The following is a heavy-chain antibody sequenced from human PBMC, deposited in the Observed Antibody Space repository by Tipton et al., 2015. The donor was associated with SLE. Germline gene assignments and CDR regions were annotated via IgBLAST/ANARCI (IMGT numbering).Heavy chain of an antibody. J-gene: IGHJ4*02. Sequence: TLSLSFTVSGGSISSDSYYWGWIRQPPGKGLEWIGYIYHRGTTYYNPSLKSRVTILVDTSKNQFSLRVTSVTAADTAVYYCARHYSSSFDFWGQGSLVTVSS. CDR2: IYHRGTT. CDR3: ARHYSSSFDF. D-gene: IGHD6-13*01. CDR1: GGSISSDSYY. V-gene: IGHV4-39*07.